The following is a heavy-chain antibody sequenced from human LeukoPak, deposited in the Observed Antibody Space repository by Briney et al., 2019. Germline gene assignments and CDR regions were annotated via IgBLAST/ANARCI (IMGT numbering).Heavy chain of an antibody. CDR2: IYYSGST. CDR1: GGSISSSSYY. J-gene: IGHJ5*02. V-gene: IGHV4-39*01. D-gene: IGHD3-22*01. CDR3: ARRQWLLPFDP. Sequence: SETLSLTCTVSGGSISSSSYYWGWIRQPPGKGLGWIGSIYYSGSTYYNPSLKSRVTISVDTSKNQFSLKPSSVTAADTAVYYCARRQWLLPFDPWGQGTLVTVSS.